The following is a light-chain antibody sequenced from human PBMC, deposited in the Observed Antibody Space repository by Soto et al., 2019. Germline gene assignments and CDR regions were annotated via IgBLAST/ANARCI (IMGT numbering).Light chain of an antibody. CDR3: QRYSSSPLT. Sequence: EIVLTQSPGTLSLSPGERATLSCRASQSVSSNYLAWYQQKPGQAPRLLIYDASSRATGIPDRFSGSGSGTDFTLTISRLEPVDFAVHYCQRYSSSPLTCGGET. V-gene: IGKV3-20*01. J-gene: IGKJ4*01. CDR2: DAS. CDR1: QSVSSNY.